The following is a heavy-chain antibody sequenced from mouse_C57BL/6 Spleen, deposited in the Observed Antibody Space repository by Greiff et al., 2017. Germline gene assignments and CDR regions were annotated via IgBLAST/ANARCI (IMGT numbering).Heavy chain of an antibody. J-gene: IGHJ2*01. CDR3: ARESDDYDDYFDY. CDR1: GYTFTSYW. Sequence: VQLQQSGTVLARPGASVKMSCKTSGYTFTSYWMHWVKQRPGQGLEWIGAIYPGNSDTSYNQKFKDKATLTVDKSSSTAYMQLSSLTSEDSAVHYCARESDDYDDYFDYWGQGTTLTVSS. CDR2: IYPGNSDT. D-gene: IGHD2-4*01. V-gene: IGHV1-5*01.